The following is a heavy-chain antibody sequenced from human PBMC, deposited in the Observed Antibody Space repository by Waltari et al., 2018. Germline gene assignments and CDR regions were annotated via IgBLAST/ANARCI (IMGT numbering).Heavy chain of an antibody. J-gene: IGHJ4*02. Sequence: QVQLVQSGAEVKKPGSSVKVSCKASGGTFSSYAISWVRQAPGQGLEWMGRIIPIFVTANYAQKSQGRVTITADKSTSTAYMELSSLRSEDTAVYYCARGSAAGIYYFDYWGQGTLVTVSS. CDR1: GGTFSSYA. V-gene: IGHV1-69*08. D-gene: IGHD6-13*01. CDR3: ARGSAAGIYYFDY. CDR2: IIPIFVTA.